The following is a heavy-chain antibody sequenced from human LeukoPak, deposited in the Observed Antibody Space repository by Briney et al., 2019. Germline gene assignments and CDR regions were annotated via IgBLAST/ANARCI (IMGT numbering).Heavy chain of an antibody. D-gene: IGHD6-13*01. CDR3: ASRIAAAAPSDY. CDR2: INHSGST. Sequence: SETLSLTCAVYGGSFSGYYWSWIRQPPGKGLEWIVEINHSGSTNYNPSLKSRVTISVDTSKNQFSLKLSSVTAADTAVYYCASRIAAAAPSDYWGQGTLVTVSS. V-gene: IGHV4-34*01. J-gene: IGHJ4*02. CDR1: GGSFSGYY.